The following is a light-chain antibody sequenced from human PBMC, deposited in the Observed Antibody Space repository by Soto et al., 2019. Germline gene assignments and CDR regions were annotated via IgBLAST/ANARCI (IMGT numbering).Light chain of an antibody. J-gene: IGKJ4*01. CDR1: QSLLYNSNNQNY. V-gene: IGKV4-1*01. CDR2: WAS. Sequence: DIVMTQSPDSLAVSLGERATINCKSSQSLLYNSNNQNYLTWYQQKPGQPPKLLIYWASIRESGVPDRFSGSGSGTDFTLTISSLQAEDVAVYYCQQYYNTPLTFGGGTKVEIK. CDR3: QQYYNTPLT.